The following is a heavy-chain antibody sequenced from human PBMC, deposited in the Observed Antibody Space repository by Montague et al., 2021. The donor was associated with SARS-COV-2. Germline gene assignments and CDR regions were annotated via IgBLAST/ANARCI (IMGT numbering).Heavy chain of an antibody. CDR1: GGSISTSF. V-gene: IGHV4-59*01. CDR2: ISFTGGT. CDR3: ARESRLQYLEWSGSRYDYYGMDV. D-gene: IGHD3-3*01. J-gene: IGHJ6*02. Sequence: SETLSLTCTVSGGSISTSFWSWVRQPPGKGLEWIAFISFTGGTNYNPSLKSRVVVSIDTSKRQVSLKVNSVTAADSAVYHCARESRLQYLEWSGSRYDYYGMDVWGQGTTVTVSS.